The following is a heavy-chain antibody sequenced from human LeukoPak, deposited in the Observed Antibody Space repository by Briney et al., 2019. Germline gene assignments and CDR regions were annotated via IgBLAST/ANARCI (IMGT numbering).Heavy chain of an antibody. J-gene: IGHJ3*02. CDR1: GFTFDDYG. D-gene: IGHD3-22*01. V-gene: IGHV3-20*04. CDR2: INWNGGST. CDR3: ARDLGAGSGYYYLGAFDI. Sequence: GGSLRLSCAASGFTFDDYGMSWVRQAPGKGLEWVSGINWNGGSTGYADSVKGRFTISRDNAKNSLYLQMNSLRAEDTALYYCARDLGAGSGYYYLGAFDIWGQGTMVTVSS.